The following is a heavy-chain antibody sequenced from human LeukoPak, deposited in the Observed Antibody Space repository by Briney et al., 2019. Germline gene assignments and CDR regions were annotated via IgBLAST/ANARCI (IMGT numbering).Heavy chain of an antibody. CDR2: ISSSSSYI. Sequence: PGGSLRLSCAASGFTFSSYSMNWVRQAPGKGLEWVSSISSSSSYIYYADSVKGRFTISRDNAKNSLYLQMNSLRAEDTALYYCAKGIGYSYMGLFDYWGQGDLVTVSS. CDR3: AKGIGYSYMGLFDY. J-gene: IGHJ4*02. D-gene: IGHD5-18*01. CDR1: GFTFSSYS. V-gene: IGHV3-21*04.